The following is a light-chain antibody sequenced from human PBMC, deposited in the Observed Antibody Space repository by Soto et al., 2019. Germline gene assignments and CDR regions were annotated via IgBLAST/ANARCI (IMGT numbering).Light chain of an antibody. CDR1: QGISHW. CDR2: EAS. CDR3: QQANSFPWT. V-gene: IGKV1-12*02. Sequence: DIQMTQAPASVSASVGDRVTITCRASQGISHWLAWYQQKPGNAPKPLIYEASSLERGVPARFSGSGSGTDFTLNISSLQPEDFATYYCQQANSFPWTFGQVTKV. J-gene: IGKJ1*01.